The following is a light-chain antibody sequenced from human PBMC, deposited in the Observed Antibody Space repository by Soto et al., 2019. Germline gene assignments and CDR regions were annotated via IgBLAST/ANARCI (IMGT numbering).Light chain of an antibody. Sequence: DTQMTQSPSTLSASVGDRVTIICRASQSVSSWLAWYQQKPGKAPKLLIYKASSLESGVPSRFSGSGSGTEFTLTISSLQPDDFATYYCHQYNSYPWTFGQGTKVDIK. CDR1: QSVSSW. CDR2: KAS. CDR3: HQYNSYPWT. J-gene: IGKJ1*01. V-gene: IGKV1-5*03.